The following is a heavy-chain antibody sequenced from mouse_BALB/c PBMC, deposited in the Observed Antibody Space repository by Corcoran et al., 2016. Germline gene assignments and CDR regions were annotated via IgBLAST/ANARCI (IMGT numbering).Heavy chain of an antibody. Sequence: EVLLQQSGPELVKPGASVKIPCNASGYTFTDYNMDWVKQSHGKSLEWIGDINPNNGGTIYNQKFKGKATLTVDKSSSTAYMELRSLTSEDTAVYYCARWAARATLFAYWGQGTLVTVSA. D-gene: IGHD3-1*01. CDR2: INPNNGGT. CDR1: GYTFTDYN. V-gene: IGHV1-18*01. J-gene: IGHJ3*01. CDR3: ARWAARATLFAY.